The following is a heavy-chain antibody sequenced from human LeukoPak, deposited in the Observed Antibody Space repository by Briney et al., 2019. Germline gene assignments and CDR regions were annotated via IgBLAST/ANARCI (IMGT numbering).Heavy chain of an antibody. J-gene: IGHJ4*02. CDR2: FDPEDGET. CDR1: GYTLTELS. CDR3: AKETSRYSGSHRDYFDY. V-gene: IGHV1-24*01. Sequence: ASVKVSCKVSGYTLTELSMHWVRQAPGKGLEWMGGFDPEDGETIYAQKFQGRVTMTEDTSTDTAYMELSSLRAEDTAVYYCAKETSRYSGSHRDYFDYWGQGTLVTVSS. D-gene: IGHD1-26*01.